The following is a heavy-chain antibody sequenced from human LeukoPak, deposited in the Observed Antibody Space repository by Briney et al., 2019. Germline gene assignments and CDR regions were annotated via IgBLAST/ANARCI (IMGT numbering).Heavy chain of an antibody. CDR1: GFTFDDYA. CDR2: ISWNSGSI. V-gene: IGHV3-9*03. J-gene: IGHJ4*02. D-gene: IGHD4-23*01. CDR3: AKDMNYGGNLYYFDY. Sequence: GRSLRLSCAASGFTFDDYAMHWVRQAPGKGLEWVSGISWNSGSIGYADSVKGRFTISRDNAKNSLYLQMNSLRAEDMALYYCAKDMNYGGNLYYFDYWGQGTLVTVSS.